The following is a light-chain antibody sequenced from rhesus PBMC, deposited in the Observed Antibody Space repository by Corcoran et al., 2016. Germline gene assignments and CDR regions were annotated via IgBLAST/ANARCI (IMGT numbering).Light chain of an antibody. V-gene: IGKV3-40*03. CDR3: QQYNDLRT. Sequence: EIVMTQSPATLSLSPGETATLSCRASESVGSYLAWYQQQPGQAPQLLVHNAYFRATGIPDRFSGSGSRTEFTLTISSLEPEDVGVYHCQQYNDLRTFGQGTKVEIK. CDR2: NAY. CDR1: ESVGSY. J-gene: IGKJ1*01.